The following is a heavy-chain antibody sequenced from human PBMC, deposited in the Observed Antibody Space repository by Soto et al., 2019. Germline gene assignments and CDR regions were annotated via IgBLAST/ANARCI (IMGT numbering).Heavy chain of an antibody. CDR1: GYTFTSYD. CDR3: ARGYCSGGNCWGAFDI. CDR2: ISAYNGNT. V-gene: IGHV1-18*01. J-gene: IGHJ3*02. Sequence: ASVKVSCKASGYTFTSYDISWVRQAPRQGLEWMGWISAYNGNTNYAQKLQGRVTMTTDTSTSTAYMELRSLRSDDTAVYYCARGYCSGGNCWGAFDIWGQWTMVTVSS. D-gene: IGHD2-15*01.